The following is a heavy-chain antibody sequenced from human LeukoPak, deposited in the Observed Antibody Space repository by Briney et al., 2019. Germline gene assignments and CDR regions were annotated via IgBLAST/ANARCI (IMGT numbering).Heavy chain of an antibody. CDR2: ISSSRYT. V-gene: IGHV3-21*01. CDR1: GFTFSTFT. J-gene: IGHJ4*02. CDR3: ARGGGDIPINY. D-gene: IGHD2-21*02. Sequence: GGSLRLSCAASGFTFSTFTMNWVRQAPGKGLEWVSSISSSRYTYYADAVKGRFTISRDNARNSLYLEMNSLRAEDTALYYCARGGGDIPINYWGQGTLVTVSS.